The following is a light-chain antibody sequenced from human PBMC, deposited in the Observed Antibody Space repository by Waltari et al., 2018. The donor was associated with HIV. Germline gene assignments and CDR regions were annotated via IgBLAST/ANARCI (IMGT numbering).Light chain of an antibody. CDR2: DVN. J-gene: IGLJ2*01. CDR1: SSDIGAYDY. CDR3: SSYGGVASYLI. Sequence: HSALTQPRSVSGSPGQSVTISRTGTSSDIGAYDYVSWFQKFPGRAPKLLIFDVNKRPSGVPDRFSGFKSGDTASLTISGLQPDDESDYFCSSYGGVASYLIFGGGTTLTVL. V-gene: IGLV2-11*01.